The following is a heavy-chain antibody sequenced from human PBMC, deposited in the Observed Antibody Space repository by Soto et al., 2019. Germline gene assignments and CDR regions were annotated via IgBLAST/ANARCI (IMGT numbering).Heavy chain of an antibody. J-gene: IGHJ4*02. Sequence: EVQLLESGGGLVQPGGSLRLSCAASGFTFSNFAMSWVRRAPGKGLEWVSAISSRGETTYYADSVKGRFTISRDNSKNTVYQQMTSLRAEDTAIYYCAKSFSPSGTNWHSHFDHWGQGALVTVSS. V-gene: IGHV3-23*01. CDR2: ISSRGETT. CDR1: GFTFSNFA. D-gene: IGHD1-7*01. CDR3: AKSFSPSGTNWHSHFDH.